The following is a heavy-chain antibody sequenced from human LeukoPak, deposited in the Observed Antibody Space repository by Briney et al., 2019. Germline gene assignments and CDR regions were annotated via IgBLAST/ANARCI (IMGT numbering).Heavy chain of an antibody. CDR2: IQYDGSNQ. V-gene: IGHV3-30*02. D-gene: IGHD3-10*02. J-gene: IGHJ6*04. Sequence: GGSLRLSCAASGFTFSSYWMHWVRQAPGKGLEWVAFIQYDGSNQFYADSVKGRFTISRDNGKNTLYLQMNSLGAEDTAVYYCAELGITMIGGVWGKGTTVTISS. CDR3: AELGITMIGGV. CDR1: GFTFSSYW.